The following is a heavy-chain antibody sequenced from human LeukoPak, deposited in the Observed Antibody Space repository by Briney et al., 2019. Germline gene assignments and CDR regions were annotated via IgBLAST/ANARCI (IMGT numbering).Heavy chain of an antibody. CDR1: GFTFSSYA. D-gene: IGHD1-26*01. CDR3: AKGRYSGSYYCDY. CDR2: ISGSGGRT. Sequence: GGSLRLSCAASGFTFSSYAMSWVRQAPGEGLEWVSSISGSGGRTYYADSVKGRFTISRDNSKNTLYLQMNSLRAEDTAVYYCAKGRYSGSYYCDYWGQGTLVTVSS. V-gene: IGHV3-23*01. J-gene: IGHJ4*02.